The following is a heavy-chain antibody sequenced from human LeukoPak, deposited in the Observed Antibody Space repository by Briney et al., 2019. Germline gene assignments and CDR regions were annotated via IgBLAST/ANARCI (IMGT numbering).Heavy chain of an antibody. D-gene: IGHD3-22*01. CDR1: GGSISSSTYY. V-gene: IGHV4-39*01. CDR3: ARLYYDSRGYYWFDP. J-gene: IGHJ5*02. Sequence: SETLSLTCTVSGGSISSSTYYWGWIRKPPGKGLEWFGSIYYGGSTYYNPSLRSRVTISVDTSKNQFSLNLSSVTAADTALYYCARLYYDSRGYYWFDPWGQGTRVTVSS. CDR2: IYYGGST.